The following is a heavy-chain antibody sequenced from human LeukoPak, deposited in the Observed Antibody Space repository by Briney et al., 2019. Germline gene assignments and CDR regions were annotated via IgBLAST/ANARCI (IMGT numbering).Heavy chain of an antibody. D-gene: IGHD2-8*01. J-gene: IGHJ4*02. Sequence: TGGSLRLSCTASGFIFSSYEMNWVRQAPGKGLEWVSYISGDGSTRSYADSLRGRFTISRDNAQNSLYLQMNSLRAEDTAVYYCATLGVLLTYATFDYWGQGTLVTVSS. CDR3: ATLGVLLTYATFDY. CDR1: GFIFSSYE. V-gene: IGHV3-48*03. CDR2: ISGDGSTR.